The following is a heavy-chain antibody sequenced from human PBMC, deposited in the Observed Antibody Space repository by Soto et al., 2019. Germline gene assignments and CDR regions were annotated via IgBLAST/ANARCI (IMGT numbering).Heavy chain of an antibody. CDR2: INPSGGST. Sequence: GASVKVSCKASGYTFTSYYMHWVRQAPGQGLEWMGIINPSGGSTSYAQKFQGRVTMTRDTSTDTAYIELSSLRSEDTAVYYCATAFRDSGYDWEVFDYWGQGTLVTVSS. J-gene: IGHJ4*02. V-gene: IGHV1-46*01. D-gene: IGHD5-12*01. CDR1: GYTFTSYY. CDR3: ATAFRDSGYDWEVFDY.